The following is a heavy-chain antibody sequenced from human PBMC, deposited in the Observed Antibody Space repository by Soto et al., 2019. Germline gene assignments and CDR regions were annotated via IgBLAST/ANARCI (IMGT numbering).Heavy chain of an antibody. Sequence: GGSLRLSCAVSGFTFSNYAISWVRQAPGKGLEWVSIISGGGDTSYYADSVKGRFTISRDNSRNTLYLQMNSLRAGDSAKYYCAKEGTRGLYYFDYWGPGTLVTVSS. CDR3: AKEGTRGLYYFDY. D-gene: IGHD5-12*01. CDR2: ISGGGDTS. J-gene: IGHJ4*02. CDR1: GFTFSNYA. V-gene: IGHV3-23*01.